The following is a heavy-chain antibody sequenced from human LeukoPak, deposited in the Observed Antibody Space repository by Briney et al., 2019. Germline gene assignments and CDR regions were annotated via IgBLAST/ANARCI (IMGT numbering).Heavy chain of an antibody. D-gene: IGHD4-17*01. CDR3: ARVSVTTEFDY. V-gene: IGHV3-66*01. CDR2: IYSGGTT. J-gene: IGHJ4*02. CDR1: GFTVSSSY. Sequence: GGSLRLSCTASGFTVSSSYLSWVRQAPGRGLEWVSLIYSGGTTYYAGSVNGRFTISRDNSKNTLYLQMNSLRPEDTAVYYCARVSVTTEFDYWGQGTLVAVSS.